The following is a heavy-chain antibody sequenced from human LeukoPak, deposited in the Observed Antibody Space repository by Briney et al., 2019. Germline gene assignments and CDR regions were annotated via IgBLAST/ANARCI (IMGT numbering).Heavy chain of an antibody. CDR2: IRGDAGST. Sequence: PGGSLRLSCAASGFTLDAFGMTWVRQAPGKGMEWVYAIRGDAGSTGYADSVKGRFTISRDNAKNSLYLQMNSLRVGDTALYYCARVWAWGSGNYFDNWGQGTLVTVSS. CDR3: ARVWAWGSGNYFDN. J-gene: IGHJ4*02. V-gene: IGHV3-20*04. CDR1: GFTLDAFG. D-gene: IGHD7-27*01.